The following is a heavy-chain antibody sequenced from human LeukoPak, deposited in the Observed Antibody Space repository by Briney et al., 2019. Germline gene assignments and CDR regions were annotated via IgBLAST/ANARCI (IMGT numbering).Heavy chain of an antibody. CDR2: IYYSGST. V-gene: IGHV4-39*07. CDR1: GGSISSSSYY. Sequence: SETLSLTCTVSGGSISSSSYYWGWIRQPPGKGLEWIGSIYYSGSTYYNPSLKSRVTISVDTSKNQFSLKLSSVTAADTAVYYCARGRRLVYGDPLGHYFDLWGRGTLVTVSS. J-gene: IGHJ2*01. D-gene: IGHD4-17*01. CDR3: ARGRRLVYGDPLGHYFDL.